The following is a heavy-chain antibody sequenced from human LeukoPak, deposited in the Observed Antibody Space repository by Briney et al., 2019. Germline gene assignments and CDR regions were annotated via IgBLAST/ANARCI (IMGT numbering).Heavy chain of an antibody. V-gene: IGHV4-34*01. D-gene: IGHD2-2*01. CDR1: GGSFSGYY. CDR2: INHSGST. Sequence: SETLSLTCAVYGGSFSGYYWSWIRQPPGKGLEWIGEINHSGSTNYNPSLKGRVTISVDTSKNQFSLKLSSVTAADTAVYYCARRESFDIVVVPAPGFDPWGQGTLVTVSS. CDR3: ARRESFDIVVVPAPGFDP. J-gene: IGHJ5*02.